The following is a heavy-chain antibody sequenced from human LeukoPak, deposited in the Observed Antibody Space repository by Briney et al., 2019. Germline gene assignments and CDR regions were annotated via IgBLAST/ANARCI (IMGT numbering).Heavy chain of an antibody. CDR1: GGTFSSYA. CDR2: IIPIFGTA. J-gene: IGHJ4*02. V-gene: IGHV1-69*01. Sequence: SVKVSCKASGGTFSSYAISWVRQAPGQGLEWMGGIIPIFGTANCAQKFQGRVTITADESTSTAYMELSSLRSEDTAVYYCAVRPALGSYYFFAAFDHWGQGTLVTVSS. D-gene: IGHD1-26*01. CDR3: AVRPALGSYYFFAAFDH.